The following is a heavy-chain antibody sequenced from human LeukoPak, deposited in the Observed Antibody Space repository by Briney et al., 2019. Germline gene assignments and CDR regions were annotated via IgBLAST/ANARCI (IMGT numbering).Heavy chain of an antibody. CDR3: ARQSSATTTFDS. J-gene: IGHJ4*02. V-gene: IGHV3-66*04. CDR2: IYSGGTT. D-gene: IGHD4-17*01. CDR1: GFTVGASY. Sequence: GGSLRLSCVASGFTVGASYMSWVRQAPGKGLEWVTAIYSGGTTYYADSVKGRFTIPRDNSQNTVYLQMDSLRVEDTAVYFCARQSSATTTFDSWGQGTLVTVSS.